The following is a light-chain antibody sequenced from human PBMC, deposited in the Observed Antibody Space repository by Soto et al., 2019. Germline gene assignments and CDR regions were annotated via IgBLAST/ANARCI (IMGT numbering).Light chain of an antibody. CDR1: RSNIGTYT. V-gene: IGLV1-44*01. CDR3: AAWDDSLRAVV. Sequence: QSVLTQSPSASGTPGQRVTISCSGSRSNIGTYTVNWYQQLPGTAPTLLIYRNRQRPSGVPDRFSGSKSGTSASLAISGPQSEDEADYYCAAWDDSLRAVVFGGGTKLTVL. J-gene: IGLJ2*01. CDR2: RNR.